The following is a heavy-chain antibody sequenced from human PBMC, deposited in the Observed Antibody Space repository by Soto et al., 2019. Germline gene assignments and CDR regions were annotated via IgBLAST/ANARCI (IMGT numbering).Heavy chain of an antibody. Sequence: SVKVSCKASGGTFSSYTISWVRQAPGQGLEWMGRIIPILGIANYAQKFQGRVTITADKSTSTAYMELRSLRSDDTAVYYCARAGDIVVVPAADYYYYMDVWGKGTTVTVSS. CDR3: ARAGDIVVVPAADYYYYMDV. J-gene: IGHJ6*03. CDR1: GGTFSSYT. V-gene: IGHV1-69*02. D-gene: IGHD2-2*01. CDR2: IIPILGIA.